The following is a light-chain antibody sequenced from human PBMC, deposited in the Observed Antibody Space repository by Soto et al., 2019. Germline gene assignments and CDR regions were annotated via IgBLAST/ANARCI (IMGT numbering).Light chain of an antibody. J-gene: IGLJ3*02. CDR2: EGS. Sequence: QSALTQPASVSGSPGQSITISCTGTSSDVGSYNLVSWYQQHPGKAPKLMIYEGSKRPSGVPNRFSGSKSGNTASLTISGLQAEDEADYYCCSYAGSSTLGFGGGTKLTVL. CDR3: CSYAGSSTLG. CDR1: SSDVGSYNL. V-gene: IGLV2-23*01.